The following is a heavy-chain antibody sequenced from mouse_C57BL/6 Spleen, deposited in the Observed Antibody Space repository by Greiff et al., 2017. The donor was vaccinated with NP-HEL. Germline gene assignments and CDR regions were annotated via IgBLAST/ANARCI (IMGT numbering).Heavy chain of an antibody. CDR3: ARGWGYDEAY. J-gene: IGHJ3*01. D-gene: IGHD2-2*01. CDR1: GYAFSSSW. V-gene: IGHV1-82*01. Sequence: QVQLKESGPELVKPGASVKISCKASGYAFSSSWMNWVKQRPGKGLEWIGRIYPGDGDTNYNGKFKGKATLTADKSSSTAYMQLSSLTSEDSAVYFCARGWGYDEAYWGQGTLVTVSA. CDR2: IYPGDGDT.